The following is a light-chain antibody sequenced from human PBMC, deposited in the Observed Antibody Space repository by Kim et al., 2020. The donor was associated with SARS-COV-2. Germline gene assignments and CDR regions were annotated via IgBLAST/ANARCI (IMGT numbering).Light chain of an antibody. V-gene: IGKV3-15*01. CDR1: QSVSSN. J-gene: IGKJ1*01. CDR3: QQSNNWPRT. Sequence: EIVMTQSPATLSVSPGERATLSCRASQSVSSNLAWYQQKPGQAPRLLIYGASTRATCVPARFSGSGSGTEFTLTISSLQSEDFAVYYCQQSNNWPRTFGQGTKVDIK. CDR2: GAS.